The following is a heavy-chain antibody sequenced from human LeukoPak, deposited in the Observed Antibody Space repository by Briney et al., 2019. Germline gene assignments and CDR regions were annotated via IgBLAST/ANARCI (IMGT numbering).Heavy chain of an antibody. V-gene: IGHV4-59*08. J-gene: IGHJ4*02. CDR2: IYYTGST. D-gene: IGHD3-22*01. CDR3: ASSYFYDGNRYFDY. Sequence: SETLSLTCTVSGGSITSYYWNWVRQSPGKGLEWIGGIYYTGSTNSNPSLKSRDIISEDQSKLLFFLRLSSVTAADTVMYYCASSYFYDGNRYFDYWGRGTLVPVSS. CDR1: GGSITSYY.